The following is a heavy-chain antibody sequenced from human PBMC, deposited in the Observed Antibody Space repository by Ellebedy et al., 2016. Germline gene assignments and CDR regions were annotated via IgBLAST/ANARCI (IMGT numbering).Heavy chain of an antibody. Sequence: GESLKISXAASGFTFSSYAMSWVRQAPGKGLEWVSAISGSGGSTYYADSVKGRFTISRDNSKNTLYLQMNSLRAEDTAVYYCAKDRPQWLVLSLDWFDPWGQGTLVTVSS. CDR2: ISGSGGST. J-gene: IGHJ5*02. CDR3: AKDRPQWLVLSLDWFDP. V-gene: IGHV3-23*01. D-gene: IGHD6-19*01. CDR1: GFTFSSYA.